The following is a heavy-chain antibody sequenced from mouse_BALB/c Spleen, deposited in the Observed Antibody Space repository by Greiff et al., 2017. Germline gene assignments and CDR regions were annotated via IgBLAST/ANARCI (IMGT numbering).Heavy chain of an antibody. Sequence: QVQLQQPGAELVRPGASVKLSCKASGYTFTSYWINWVKQRPGQGLEWIGNIYPSDSYTNYNQKFKDKATLTVDKSSSTAYMQLSSPTSEDSAVYYCTRSRYGSSLDGGFAYWGQGTLVTVSA. CDR1: GYTFTSYW. D-gene: IGHD1-1*01. CDR2: IYPSDSYT. J-gene: IGHJ3*01. V-gene: IGHV1-69*02. CDR3: TRSRYGSSLDGGFAY.